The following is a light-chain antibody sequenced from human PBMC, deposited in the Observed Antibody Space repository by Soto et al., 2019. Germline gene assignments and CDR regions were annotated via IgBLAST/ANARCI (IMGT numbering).Light chain of an antibody. Sequence: EIVMTQSPGTLSVSPGERATLSCRASQTIDTNLAWYQQKPGQAPRLLIFGASTRATGIPARFSGSGSGTEISLTITSLQSEDFALYYCQQYNNRPPWTFGQGTKVEVK. CDR1: QTIDTN. J-gene: IGKJ1*01. V-gene: IGKV3-15*01. CDR2: GAS. CDR3: QQYNNRPPWT.